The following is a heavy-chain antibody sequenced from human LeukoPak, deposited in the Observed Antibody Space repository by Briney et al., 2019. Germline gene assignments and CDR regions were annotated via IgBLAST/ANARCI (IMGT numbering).Heavy chain of an antibody. Sequence: LGGSLRLSCAASGITVSSNYTSWVRQAQAHVLESVSVIYSGGSTYYADSVKGRFTISRDNSKNTLYLQMNSLRAEDTAVYYCARGSAAYCGGDCYIDYWGQGTLVTVSS. CDR3: ARGSAAYCGGDCYIDY. CDR1: GITVSSNY. V-gene: IGHV3-53*01. CDR2: IYSGGST. J-gene: IGHJ4*02. D-gene: IGHD2-21*01.